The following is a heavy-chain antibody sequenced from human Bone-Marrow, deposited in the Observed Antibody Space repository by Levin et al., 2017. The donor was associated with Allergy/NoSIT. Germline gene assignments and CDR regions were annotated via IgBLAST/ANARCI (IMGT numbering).Heavy chain of an antibody. D-gene: IGHD2/OR15-2a*01. J-gene: IGHJ4*02. CDR1: GASITSTSYY. Sequence: SETLSLTCNVSGASITSTSYYWAWIRQPPGKDLEFIGSIYFTGSTYFNPYLKNRVTISVDTSRSQFSLRLSSVTAADTGVYYCASQGFNAYHFWGQGTPVTVSS. V-gene: IGHV4-39*01. CDR2: IYFTGST. CDR3: ASQGFNAYHF.